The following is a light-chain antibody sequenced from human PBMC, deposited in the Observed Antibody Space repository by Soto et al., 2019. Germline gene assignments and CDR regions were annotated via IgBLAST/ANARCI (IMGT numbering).Light chain of an antibody. V-gene: IGKV3-11*01. CDR3: QQRSNWPY. Sequence: EIVLTHSPATLSLSPGERATLSCRASQSVSSYLAWYQQKPGQAPRLLIYDASNRATGIPARFSGSGSGTDFTLTISSLEPEDFAVYYCQQRSNWPYFGGGTKVDIK. CDR1: QSVSSY. J-gene: IGKJ4*01. CDR2: DAS.